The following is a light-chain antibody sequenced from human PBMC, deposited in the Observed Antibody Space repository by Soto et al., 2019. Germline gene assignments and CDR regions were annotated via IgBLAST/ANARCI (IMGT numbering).Light chain of an antibody. CDR3: QHYNNWWG. V-gene: IGKV3-15*01. Sequence: EIVMTQSPATLSVSPGERVTLSCRASQSVRTNLAWYQQKPGQAPRPLIYGAATRASGAPARYSGSGSGTEFTLPISSLQSEDFAVYYCQHYNNWWGFRGGTKVHIK. J-gene: IGKJ4*01. CDR2: GAA. CDR1: QSVRTN.